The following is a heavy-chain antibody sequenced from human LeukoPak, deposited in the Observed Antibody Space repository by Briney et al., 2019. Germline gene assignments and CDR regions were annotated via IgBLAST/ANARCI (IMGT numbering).Heavy chain of an antibody. Sequence: GAPVKVSCKVSGYTLTELSMHWVRQAPGKGLEWMGGFDPEDGETIYAQKFQGRVTMTEDTSTDTAYMELSSLRSEDTAVYYCATYDSSGYYYVGYFDYWGQGTLVTVSS. CDR2: FDPEDGET. CDR1: GYTLTELS. V-gene: IGHV1-24*01. D-gene: IGHD3-22*01. J-gene: IGHJ4*02. CDR3: ATYDSSGYYYVGYFDY.